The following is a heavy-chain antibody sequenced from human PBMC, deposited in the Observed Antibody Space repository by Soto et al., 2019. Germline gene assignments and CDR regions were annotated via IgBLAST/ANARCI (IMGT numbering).Heavy chain of an antibody. CDR1: GYTFTSYD. Sequence: QVQLVQSGAEVKKPGASVMVSCKASGYTFTSYDVNWWRQATGQGLEWMGWMNPNSGNTGSAQKFQGRVTMTRDTSITTAYLELGSLTSEDTAVYYCASWAGYSSWGQGTLVTVSS. D-gene: IGHD3-9*01. CDR2: MNPNSGNT. J-gene: IGHJ4*02. CDR3: ASWAGYSS. V-gene: IGHV1-8*01.